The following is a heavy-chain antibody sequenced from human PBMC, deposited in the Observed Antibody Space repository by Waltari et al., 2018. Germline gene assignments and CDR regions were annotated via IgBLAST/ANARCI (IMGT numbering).Heavy chain of an antibody. D-gene: IGHD5-18*01. CDR2: VIPSERST. V-gene: IGHV1-46*01. CDR1: GYFFSSIY. J-gene: IGHJ6*02. CDR3: ARDMGSGYRYGYYYYGMDV. Sequence: QVQLVQSGAEVKKPGASVKVSCQASGYFFSSIYMHCVRQAPGQGPEWIGFVIPSERSTTYAQNLQSRITVTRDTSTTPVYRELSSMRSEDTAVYFCARDMGSGYRYGYYYYGMDVWGQGTTVTVSS.